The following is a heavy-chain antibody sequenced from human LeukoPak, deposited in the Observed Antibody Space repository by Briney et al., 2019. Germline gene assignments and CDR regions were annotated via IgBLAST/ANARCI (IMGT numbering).Heavy chain of an antibody. V-gene: IGHV3-30*02. J-gene: IGHJ5*02. CDR3: AKVQHFGVDWFDP. D-gene: IGHD3-3*01. CDR1: GFTFSSYG. CDR2: IRYDGSNK. Sequence: GGSLRLSCAASGFTFSSYGMHWVRQSPGKGLEWVAFIRYDGSNKYYADSVKGRFTISRDNSKNTLYLQMNSLRAEDTAVYYCAKVQHFGVDWFDPWGQGTLVTVSS.